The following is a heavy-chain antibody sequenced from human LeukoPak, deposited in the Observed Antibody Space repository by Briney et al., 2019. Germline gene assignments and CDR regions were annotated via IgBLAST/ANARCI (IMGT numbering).Heavy chain of an antibody. D-gene: IGHD4-17*01. V-gene: IGHV1-69*04. CDR3: ARGDYGDHTFDY. CDR1: GGTFSSYA. J-gene: IGHJ4*02. Sequence: ASVKVSCKASGGTFSSYAISWVRQAPGQGLEWMGRIIPILGIANYAQKFQGRVTITADKSTSTAYMELSSLRSEDTAVYYCARGDYGDHTFDYWGQGTLVTVSS. CDR2: IIPILGIA.